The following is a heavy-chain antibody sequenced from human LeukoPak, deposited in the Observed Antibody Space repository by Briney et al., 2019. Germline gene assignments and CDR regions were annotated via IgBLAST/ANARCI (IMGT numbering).Heavy chain of an antibody. CDR3: AKHGTYYDFWSGQYYFDY. J-gene: IGHJ4*02. Sequence: GGSLRLSCAASGFTFSSHAMSWVRQAPGKGLGWVSGISGSGDSTNYADSVKGRFTISRDNSRNTLYLQMNSLRAEDTAVYYCAKHGTYYDFWSGQYYFDYWGQGTLVTVSS. CDR2: ISGSGDST. CDR1: GFTFSSHA. V-gene: IGHV3-23*01. D-gene: IGHD3-3*01.